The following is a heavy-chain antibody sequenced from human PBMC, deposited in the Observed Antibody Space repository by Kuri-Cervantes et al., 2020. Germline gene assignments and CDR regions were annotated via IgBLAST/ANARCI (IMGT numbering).Heavy chain of an antibody. D-gene: IGHD3-10*01. CDR2: INPNSGGT. CDR1: GYTFTGYY. V-gene: IGHV1-2*04. J-gene: IGHJ4*02. Sequence: ASVKVSCKASGYTFTGYYMHWVRQAPGQGLEWMGWINPNSGGTNYAQKFQGWVTMTRDTSISTAYMALSRLRSDDTAVYYCARDSGGAYYGSGSYPDYWGQGTLVTVSS. CDR3: ARDSGGAYYGSGSYPDY.